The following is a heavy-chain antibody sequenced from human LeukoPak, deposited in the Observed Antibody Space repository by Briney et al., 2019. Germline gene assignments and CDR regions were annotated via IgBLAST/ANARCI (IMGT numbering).Heavy chain of an antibody. CDR1: GFTFNNYA. CDR2: LSTSSSYI. D-gene: IGHD6-13*01. J-gene: IGHJ4*02. V-gene: IGHV3-21*01. Sequence: GRSLRLSCAASGFTFNNYAMHWVRQGPGKGLEWVSSLSTSSSYIYYADLLKGRFTISRDNAKNSLYLQMNSLRADDTAVYYCARGIWAAVGYYFDYWGQGTLVTVSS. CDR3: ARGIWAAVGYYFDY.